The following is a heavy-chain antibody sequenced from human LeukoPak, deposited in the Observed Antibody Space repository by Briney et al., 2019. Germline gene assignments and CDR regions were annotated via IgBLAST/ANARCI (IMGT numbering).Heavy chain of an antibody. CDR3: ARARGYSYGYPDY. CDR1: GGSISSGSYY. Sequence: SQTLSLTCTVSGGSISSGSYYWSWIRQPAGKGLEWIGRIYTSGSTNYNPSLKSRVTISVDTSKNQFSLKLSSVTAADTAVYYCARARGYSYGYPDYWGQGTLVTVFS. J-gene: IGHJ4*02. V-gene: IGHV4-61*02. D-gene: IGHD5-18*01. CDR2: IYTSGST.